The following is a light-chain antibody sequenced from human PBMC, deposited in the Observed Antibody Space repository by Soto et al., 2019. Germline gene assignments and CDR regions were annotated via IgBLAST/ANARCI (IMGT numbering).Light chain of an antibody. J-gene: IGLJ3*02. CDR1: SXDINTSRY. V-gene: IGLV2-14*01. Sequence: QXALTQPASVSGSPGQSITISXIGASXDINTSRYVSWYQQHPGKAPKLLIYEVSIRPSGVSSRFSGSKSANTASLTISGXXXXXXXXXFCSXDVSGYSLGVFGGGTKLTVL. CDR3: SXDVSGYSLGV. CDR2: EVS.